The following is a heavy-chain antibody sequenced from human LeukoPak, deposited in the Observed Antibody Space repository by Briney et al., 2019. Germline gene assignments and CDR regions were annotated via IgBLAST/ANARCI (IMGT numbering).Heavy chain of an antibody. CDR1: GFTFSSYW. CDR3: ARGSDYGDLGGFDY. J-gene: IGHJ4*02. Sequence: GGSLRLSCAASGFTFSSYWMNWVRQAPGKGLVWVSRINSDGSNTKYADSVKGRFTISRDNAKNTLYLQMNSLRAEDTAVYYCARGSDYGDLGGFDYWGQGTLVTVSS. D-gene: IGHD4-17*01. CDR2: INSDGSNT. V-gene: IGHV3-74*01.